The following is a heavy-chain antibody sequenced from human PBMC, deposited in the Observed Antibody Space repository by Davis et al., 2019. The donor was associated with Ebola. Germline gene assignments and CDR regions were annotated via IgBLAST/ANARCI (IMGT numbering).Heavy chain of an antibody. CDR3: AKAGSSGWRDFDY. CDR1: GFTFSSYW. J-gene: IGHJ4*02. Sequence: PGGSLRLSCAASGFTFSSYWMSWVRQAPGKGLEWVANIKQDGSEKYYVDSVKGRFTISRDNAKNSLYLQMNTLGTEDTAVYYCAKAGSSGWRDFDYWGQGTLVTVSS. D-gene: IGHD6-25*01. CDR2: IKQDGSEK. V-gene: IGHV3-7*03.